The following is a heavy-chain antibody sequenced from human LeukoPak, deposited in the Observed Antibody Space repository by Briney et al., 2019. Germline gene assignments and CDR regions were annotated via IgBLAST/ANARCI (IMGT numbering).Heavy chain of an antibody. V-gene: IGHV4-59*01. CDR1: GGSLSSYY. J-gene: IGHJ4*02. CDR2: VYYSGNT. CDR3: ARFFYSYFDY. D-gene: IGHD2-15*01. Sequence: SETLSLTCSVSGGSLSSYYWSWIRQPPGRGLEWIGYVYYSGNTDYNPSLKSRVTISVDTSQNQFSLHLSSVTAADTAVYYCARFFYSYFDYWGQGTLVTVSS.